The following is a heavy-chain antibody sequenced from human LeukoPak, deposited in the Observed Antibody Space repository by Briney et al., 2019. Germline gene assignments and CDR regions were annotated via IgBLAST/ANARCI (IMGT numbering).Heavy chain of an antibody. V-gene: IGHV3-48*01. J-gene: IGHJ6*04. Sequence: GGSLRLSCAASGFTFRSYAMHWVRQAPGKGLEWVSYISSSSSTIYYADSVKGRFTISRDNSLYLQMSSLRAEDTAVYYCARSRSGTYYNADVWGKGTTVTISS. CDR1: GFTFRSYA. CDR2: ISSSSSTI. D-gene: IGHD3-10*01. CDR3: ARSRSGTYYNADV.